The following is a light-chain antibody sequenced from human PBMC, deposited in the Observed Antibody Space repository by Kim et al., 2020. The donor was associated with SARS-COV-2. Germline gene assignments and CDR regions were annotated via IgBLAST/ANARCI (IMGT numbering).Light chain of an antibody. Sequence: SYELTQPPSVSGAPGKTARITCGGNNIGSKSVHWYQQKPGQSPVLVIYYDSDRPSGIPERCSGSNSGNTATLTISRVEAGDEADYYCQVWDSSSDHLVFGGGTQLTVL. CDR1: NIGSKS. J-gene: IGLJ3*02. CDR3: QVWDSSSDHLV. V-gene: IGLV3-21*04. CDR2: YDS.